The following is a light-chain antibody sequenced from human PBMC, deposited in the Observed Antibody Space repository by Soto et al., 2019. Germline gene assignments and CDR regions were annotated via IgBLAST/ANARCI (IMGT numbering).Light chain of an antibody. CDR3: SSYAASNNLGV. CDR1: SSDVGGYNY. CDR2: EVS. J-gene: IGLJ2*01. Sequence: QSVLTQPPSASGSPVQSVTISCIGTSSDVGGYNYVSWYQQHPGKAPKLMIYEVSKRPSGVPDRFSGSKSGNTASLTVPGLQAEDEADYYCSSYAASNNLGVFGGGTKVTVL. V-gene: IGLV2-8*01.